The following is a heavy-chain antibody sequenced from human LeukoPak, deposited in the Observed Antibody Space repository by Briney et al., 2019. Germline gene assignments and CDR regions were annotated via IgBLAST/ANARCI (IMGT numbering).Heavy chain of an antibody. V-gene: IGHV4-59*01. D-gene: IGHD3-10*01. J-gene: IGHJ6*02. CDR1: GGSISSYY. Sequence: PSETLSLTCTVSGGSISSYYWSWIRQPPGKGLEWIGYIHYNGSTKYNPSLKSRVTISVDTSKNQFSLKLSSVTAADTAVYYCARDRVVRGVIILCGMDVWGQATTVTVS. CDR2: IHYNGST. CDR3: ARDRVVRGVIILCGMDV.